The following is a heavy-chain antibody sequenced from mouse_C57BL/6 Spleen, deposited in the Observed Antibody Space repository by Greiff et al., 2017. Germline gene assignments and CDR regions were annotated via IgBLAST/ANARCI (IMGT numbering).Heavy chain of an antibody. D-gene: IGHD1-1*01. Sequence: VQLQQSGAELVKPGASVKISCKASGYAFSSYWMNWVKQRPGKGLEWIGQIYPGDGDTNYNGKFKGKATLTADKSSSTAYMQLSSLTSEDSAVYFCARDGDYGSSFFDYWGQGTTRTVSS. V-gene: IGHV1-80*01. J-gene: IGHJ2*01. CDR3: ARDGDYGSSFFDY. CDR2: IYPGDGDT. CDR1: GYAFSSYW.